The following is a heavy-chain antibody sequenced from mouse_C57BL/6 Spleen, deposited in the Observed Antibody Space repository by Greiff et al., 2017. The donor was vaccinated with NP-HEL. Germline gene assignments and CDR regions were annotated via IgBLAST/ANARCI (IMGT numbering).Heavy chain of an antibody. CDR1: GYTFTSYW. CDR2: INPSNGGT. D-gene: IGHD2-2*01. CDR3: ARNYYGYDAWFAY. Sequence: VKLQQPGTELVKPGASVKLSCKASGYTFTSYWMHWVKQRPGQGLEWIGNINPSNGGTNYNEKFKSKATLTVDKSSSTAYMQLSSLTSEDSAVYYCARNYYGYDAWFAYWGQGTLVTVSA. V-gene: IGHV1-53*01. J-gene: IGHJ3*01.